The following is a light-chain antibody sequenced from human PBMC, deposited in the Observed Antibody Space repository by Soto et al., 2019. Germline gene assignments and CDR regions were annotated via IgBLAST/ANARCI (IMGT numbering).Light chain of an antibody. CDR2: AAS. CDR1: QSISSY. CDR3: QQSYSTPST. J-gene: IGKJ2*01. V-gene: IGKV1-39*01. Sequence: DIEMPQSPSSLSASVGDRVTITCRASQSISSYLNLYQQKPGKAPKLLIYAASSLQSEVPSRFSGSGSGTDFTLNISSLQPEDFATYYCQQSYSTPSTFGHGTKLDIK.